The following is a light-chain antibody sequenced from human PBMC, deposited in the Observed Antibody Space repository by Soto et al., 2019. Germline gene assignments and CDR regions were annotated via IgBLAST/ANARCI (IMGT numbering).Light chain of an antibody. CDR1: QSVGRRY. CDR3: QYQGT. CDR2: DTS. Sequence: IVLTQSPGTLSLSPGERATLSCRASQSVGRRYLAWYQQKPGQAPMLLIYDTSERASDIPDRFSGSGSGTDFTLTISRLVPEDFAVYYCQYQGTFGGGTKVEI. J-gene: IGKJ4*01. V-gene: IGKV3-20*01.